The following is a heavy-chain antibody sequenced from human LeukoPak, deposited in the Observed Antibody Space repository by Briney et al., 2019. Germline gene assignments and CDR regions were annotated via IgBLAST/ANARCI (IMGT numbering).Heavy chain of an antibody. J-gene: IGHJ4*02. Sequence: SETLSLTCTVSGGSISSGGYYWSWIRQHPGKGLEWIGYIYYSGSTYYNPSLKSRVTISVDASKNQFSLKLSSVTAADTAVYYCARAPGYGDYHPSGFDYWGQGTLVTVSS. CDR1: GGSISSGGYY. V-gene: IGHV4-31*03. CDR3: ARAPGYGDYHPSGFDY. D-gene: IGHD4-17*01. CDR2: IYYSGST.